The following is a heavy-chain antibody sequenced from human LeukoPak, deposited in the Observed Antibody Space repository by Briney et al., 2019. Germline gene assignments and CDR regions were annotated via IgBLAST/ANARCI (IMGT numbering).Heavy chain of an antibody. J-gene: IGHJ4*02. CDR1: GGSFSPYF. CDR3: ARGGFYCGGDCYVDY. D-gene: IGHD2-21*02. CDR2: INHSGST. Sequence: SETLSLTCAVYGGSFSPYFWSWIRQPPGKGLEWSGEINHSGSTNYNPSLKSRVTISVDTSKNQFSLKLSSVTAADTAVYYCARGGFYCGGDCYVDYWGQGTLVTVSS. V-gene: IGHV4-34*01.